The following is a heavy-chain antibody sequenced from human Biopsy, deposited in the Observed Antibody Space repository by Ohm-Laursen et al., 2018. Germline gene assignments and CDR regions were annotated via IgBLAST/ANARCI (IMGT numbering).Heavy chain of an antibody. Sequence: SQTLSLTCIVSGDSIFGGGYYWTWIRQHPEKGLEWLGYILFSGDTHYNPSLRSRVDISSDMSKNEFYLRLYSVTAADTAVYYCARAKTQDRSFPDWYFDLWGRGTLVTVSS. CDR1: GDSIFGGGYY. CDR2: ILFSGDT. J-gene: IGHJ2*01. D-gene: IGHD3-22*01. CDR3: ARAKTQDRSFPDWYFDL. V-gene: IGHV4-31*03.